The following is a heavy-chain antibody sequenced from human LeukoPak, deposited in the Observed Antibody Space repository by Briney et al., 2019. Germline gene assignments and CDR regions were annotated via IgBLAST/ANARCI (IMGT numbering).Heavy chain of an antibody. CDR2: INQDGRAK. V-gene: IGHV3-7*01. D-gene: IGHD3-22*01. J-gene: IGHJ4*02. Sequence: GGSLRLSCAASGFTFSNYWMSWVRQAPGKGLEWVGNINQDGRAKYYVDSVKGRFTISRDNAKNSVYLQMNSLRDEDTAVYYCASSHDSSGNDWGQGTLVNVSS. CDR1: GFTFSNYW. CDR3: ASSHDSSGND.